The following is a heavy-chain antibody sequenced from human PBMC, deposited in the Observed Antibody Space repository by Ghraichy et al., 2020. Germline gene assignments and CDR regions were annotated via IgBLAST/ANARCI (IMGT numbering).Heavy chain of an antibody. CDR2: ISGSGGST. CDR3: AKDRASRSGSDFYYFDY. D-gene: IGHD2-15*01. Sequence: GGSLRLSCAASGFTFSSYAMSWVRQAPGKGLEWVSAISGSGGSTYYADSVKGRFTISRGNSKNTLYLQMNSLRAEDTAVYYCAKDRASRSGSDFYYFDYWGKGTLVTVSS. J-gene: IGHJ4*02. CDR1: GFTFSSYA. V-gene: IGHV3-23*01.